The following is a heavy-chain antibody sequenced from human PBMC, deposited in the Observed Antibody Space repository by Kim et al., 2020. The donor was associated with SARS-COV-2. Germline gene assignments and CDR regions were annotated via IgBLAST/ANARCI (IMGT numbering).Heavy chain of an antibody. J-gene: IGHJ5*02. CDR1: GGSFSGYY. CDR2: INHSGST. CDR3: ARAYCSSTSCYFNWFDP. V-gene: IGHV4-34*01. Sequence: SETLSLTCAVYGGSFSGYYWSWIRQPPGKGLEWIGEINHSGSTNYNPSLKSRVTISVDTSKNQFSLKLSSVTAADTAVYYCARAYCSSTSCYFNWFDPWG. D-gene: IGHD2-2*01.